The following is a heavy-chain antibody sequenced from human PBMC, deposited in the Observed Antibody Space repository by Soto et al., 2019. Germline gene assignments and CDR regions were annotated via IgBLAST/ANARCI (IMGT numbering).Heavy chain of an antibody. J-gene: IGHJ4*02. CDR2: IFHSGST. V-gene: IGHV4-30-2*01. Sequence: PSETLSLTCAVSGGSISSGGYSWSWLRQPPGKGLEWIGYIFHSGSTYYNPSLKSRVTISVDKSNNQFSLELRAVTAADTAVYYCAREKGTTGLFDYWGQGTLVTVSS. CDR3: AREKGTTGLFDY. CDR1: GGSISSGGYS. D-gene: IGHD1-1*01.